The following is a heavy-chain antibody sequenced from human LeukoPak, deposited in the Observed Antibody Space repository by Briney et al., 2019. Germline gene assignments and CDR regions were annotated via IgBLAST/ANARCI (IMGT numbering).Heavy chain of an antibody. CDR3: ARVWEYYDILAAYHHYYMDV. D-gene: IGHD3-9*01. CDR2: IYRGGTT. J-gene: IGHJ6*03. V-gene: IGHV3-53*01. CDR1: GFSVSSTH. Sequence: PGGSLRLSCAASGFSVSSTHLSWVRQAPGKELEWVSIIYRGGTTSYADSVKGRFTISRDNSKNTLYLQMNGLRAEDTAVYYCARVWEYYDILAAYHHYYMDVWGKGTTVTVSS.